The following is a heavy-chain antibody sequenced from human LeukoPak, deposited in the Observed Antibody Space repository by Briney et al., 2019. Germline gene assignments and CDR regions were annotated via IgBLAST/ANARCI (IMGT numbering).Heavy chain of an antibody. D-gene: IGHD3-10*01. Sequence: KPSETLSLTCNVSGDSISFYYWSWIRQPPGKGLEWIGNIHYSGSTIYSPSLKSRLTLSVDTSKNQFSLKLSSVTAADTAVYYCARVSRWFGELPGLDSWGQGTLVTVSS. CDR2: IHYSGST. CDR1: GDSISFYY. CDR3: ARVSRWFGELPGLDS. V-gene: IGHV4-59*01. J-gene: IGHJ4*02.